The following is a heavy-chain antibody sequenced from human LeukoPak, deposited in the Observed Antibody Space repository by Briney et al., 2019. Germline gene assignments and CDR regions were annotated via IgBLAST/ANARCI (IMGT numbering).Heavy chain of an antibody. CDR2: ISYDGTNK. CDR1: EFTFSNYA. J-gene: IGHJ4*01. Sequence: QPGGSLRLSCAASEFTFSNYAMHWVRQAPGKGLEWVAIISYDGTNKYYADSVKGRLTISRDNSKNTLYLQMNSLRAEDTAVYYCARVPRYFTVSQPTGYFDCWGQGTLVTVSS. CDR3: ARVPRYFTVSQPTGYFDC. D-gene: IGHD3-9*01. V-gene: IGHV3-30-3*01.